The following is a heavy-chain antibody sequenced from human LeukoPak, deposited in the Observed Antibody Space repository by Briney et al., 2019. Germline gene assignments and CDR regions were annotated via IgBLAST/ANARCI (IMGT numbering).Heavy chain of an antibody. CDR1: GFTVSSNY. CDR2: IYSGGST. D-gene: IGHD6-13*01. Sequence: PGGSLRLSCAASGFTVSSNYMSWVRQAPGKGLEWVSVIYSGGSTYYADSAKGRFTISRDNSKNTLYLQMNSLRAEDTAVYYCAKRPAAAGRNLDYWGQGTLVTVSS. V-gene: IGHV3-53*01. J-gene: IGHJ4*02. CDR3: AKRPAAAGRNLDY.